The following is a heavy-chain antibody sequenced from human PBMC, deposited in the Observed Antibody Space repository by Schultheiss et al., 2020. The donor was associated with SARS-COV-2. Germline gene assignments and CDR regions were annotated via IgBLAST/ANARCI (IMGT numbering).Heavy chain of an antibody. V-gene: IGHV3-23*01. J-gene: IGHJ6*02. CDR3: ARDRPRGAAAGTPYYYGMDV. D-gene: IGHD6-13*01. Sequence: GESLKISCAASGFTFGTYNMHWVRQAPGKGLEWVSAISGSGGSTYYADSVKGRFTISRDNSKNTLYLQMNSLRDEDTAVYYCARDRPRGAAAGTPYYYGMDVWGQGTTVTVSS. CDR1: GFTFGTYN. CDR2: ISGSGGST.